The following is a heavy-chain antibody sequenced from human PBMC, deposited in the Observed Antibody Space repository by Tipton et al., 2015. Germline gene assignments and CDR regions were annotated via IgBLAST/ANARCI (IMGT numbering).Heavy chain of an antibody. J-gene: IGHJ4*02. CDR2: INHSGTT. D-gene: IGHD4-17*01. CDR3: ARSDDYEDY. V-gene: IGHV4-39*07. Sequence: TLSLTCTVSGGSITTSSYYWGWIRQPPGKGLEWIGEINHSGTTNYNPSLKSRVTISVDTSKNQFSLKLSSVTAADTAVYYCARSDDYEDYWGQGTLVTVSS. CDR1: GGSITTSSYY.